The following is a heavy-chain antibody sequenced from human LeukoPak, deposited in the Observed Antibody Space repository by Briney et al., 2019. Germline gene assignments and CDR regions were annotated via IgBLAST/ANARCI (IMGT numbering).Heavy chain of an antibody. CDR2: THYSGST. Sequence: PSETLSLTCTVSGGSISSYYWSWIRQPPGKGLEWIGYTHYSGSTKYNPSLKSRVTISVDTSKNQFSLKLSSVTAADTAVYFCARQLRGQAVAGHLQPFDYWGQGTLVTVSS. V-gene: IGHV4-59*08. J-gene: IGHJ4*02. D-gene: IGHD6-19*01. CDR3: ARQLRGQAVAGHLQPFDY. CDR1: GGSISSYY.